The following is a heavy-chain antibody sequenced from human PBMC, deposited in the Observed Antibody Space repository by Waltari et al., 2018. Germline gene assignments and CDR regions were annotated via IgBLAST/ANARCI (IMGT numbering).Heavy chain of an antibody. Sequence: EVQLVESGGGVVRPGGSLRLSCAASGFTFEDYGMTWVRQAPGKGLEWVSGINWNGGSTCYGGSVKGRFTISRDNAKNALFLQMNSLRVEDTALYYCARGIVGATTTRLHYYGMDVWGQGTTVTVSS. CDR2: INWNGGST. V-gene: IGHV3-20*04. CDR3: ARGIVGATTTRLHYYGMDV. J-gene: IGHJ6*02. CDR1: GFTFEDYG. D-gene: IGHD1-26*01.